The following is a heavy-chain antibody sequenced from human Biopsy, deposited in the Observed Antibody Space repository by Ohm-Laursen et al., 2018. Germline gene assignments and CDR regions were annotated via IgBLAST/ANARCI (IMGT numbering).Heavy chain of an antibody. CDR2: IYPEDSDT. V-gene: IGHV5-51*01. D-gene: IGHD2-15*01. CDR3: VRPGSPRHCSGGYCATGWFDS. Sequence: QSLRISCKCSRDSFINYWIGWVRQMPGKGLEYMGIIYPEDSDTRYSPSFQGQVIISVDMSISTAYLQWSSLKASDSGMYYWVRPGSPRHCSGGYCATGWFDSWGQGTLVTVSS. CDR1: RDSFINYW. J-gene: IGHJ5*01.